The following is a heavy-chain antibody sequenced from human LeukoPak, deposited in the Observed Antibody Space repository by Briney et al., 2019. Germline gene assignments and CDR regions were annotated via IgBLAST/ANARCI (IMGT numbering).Heavy chain of an antibody. CDR3: ARRSSGGNYRPIDY. D-gene: IGHD3-16*02. CDR2: IKEDGSVK. Sequence: GGSLRLSCAASGFTFSSYWMSWVRQAPGKGLEWVANIKEDGSVKYYVDSVKGRFTITRDNAKNSLYLQMNSLRAEDTAVYYCARRSSGGNYRPIDYWGQGTLVTVSS. J-gene: IGHJ4*02. CDR1: GFTFSSYW. V-gene: IGHV3-7*01.